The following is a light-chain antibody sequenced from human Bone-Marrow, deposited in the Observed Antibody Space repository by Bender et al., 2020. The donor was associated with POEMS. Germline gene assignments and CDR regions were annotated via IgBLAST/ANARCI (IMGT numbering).Light chain of an antibody. CDR3: AAWEAILNGWV. CDR1: SSNIGTNP. Sequence: QSVLTQPPSASGTPGQRVTISCSGSSSNIGTNPVNWYQQLPGTAPKLLIYINNQRPSGVPDRFSGSKSGTSASLAISGLQSEDEADYSCAAWEAILNGWVFGGGTKLTVL. V-gene: IGLV1-44*01. J-gene: IGLJ3*02. CDR2: INN.